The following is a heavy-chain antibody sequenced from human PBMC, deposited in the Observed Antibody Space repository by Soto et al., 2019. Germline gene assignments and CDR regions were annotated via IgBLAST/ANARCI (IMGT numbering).Heavy chain of an antibody. J-gene: IGHJ5*02. D-gene: IGHD6-6*01. CDR1: GYTFTGYY. CDR3: ARPYTSSTNWFDP. V-gene: IGHV1-2*06. CDR2: INPDSGDT. Sequence: ASVKVSCKASGYTFTGYYMHWVRQAPGQGLEWMGRINPDSGDTIYAQKFRGRVTMTRDTSISTAYMELSRLRSDDTAVYYCARPYTSSTNWFDPWGQGTLVTVSS.